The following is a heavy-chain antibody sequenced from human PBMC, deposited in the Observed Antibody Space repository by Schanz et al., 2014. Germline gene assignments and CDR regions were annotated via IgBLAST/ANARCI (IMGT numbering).Heavy chain of an antibody. CDR3: ARGDPVAGLDY. J-gene: IGHJ4*02. CDR1: GFTFSSYA. V-gene: IGHV3-23*04. Sequence: EVQLVESGGGMVQPGGSLRLSCAASGFTFSSYAMSWVRQAPGKGLEWVSNISPTGSSTYYADSVKGRFTISRDNSKNTVYLQMNSLRGEDTGMYYCARGDPVAGLDYWGRGTLVTVSS. CDR2: ISPTGSST.